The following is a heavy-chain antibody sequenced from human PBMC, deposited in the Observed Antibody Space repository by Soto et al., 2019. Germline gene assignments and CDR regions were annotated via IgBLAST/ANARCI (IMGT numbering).Heavy chain of an antibody. Sequence: PGGSLRLSCAASGFTFSSYSMNWVRQAPGKGLEWVSSISSSSSYIYYADSVKGRFTISRDNAKNSLYLQMDSLRAEDTAVYYCASGKKAALLGGWGQGTLVTVS. CDR2: ISSSSSYI. CDR3: ASGKKAALLGG. D-gene: IGHD3-10*01. CDR1: GFTFSSYS. J-gene: IGHJ4*02. V-gene: IGHV3-21*01.